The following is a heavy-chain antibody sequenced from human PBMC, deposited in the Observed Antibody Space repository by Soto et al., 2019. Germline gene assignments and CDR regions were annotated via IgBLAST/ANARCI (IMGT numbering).Heavy chain of an antibody. D-gene: IGHD3-9*01. CDR3: AKTNYDILTGLDAFDI. J-gene: IGHJ3*02. V-gene: IGHV3-23*01. Sequence: GGSLRLSCASSGFTFSSYAMSWVRQAPGKGLEWVSAISGSGGSTYYADSVKGRFTISRDNSKNTLYLQMNSLRAEDTAVYYCAKTNYDILTGLDAFDIWGQGTMVTVSS. CDR1: GFTFSSYA. CDR2: ISGSGGST.